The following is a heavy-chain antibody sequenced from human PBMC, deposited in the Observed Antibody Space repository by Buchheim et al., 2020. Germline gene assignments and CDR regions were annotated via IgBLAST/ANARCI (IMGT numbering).Heavy chain of an antibody. J-gene: IGHJ4*02. CDR1: GFTFSNYA. D-gene: IGHD4-23*01. CDR2: ISGSGAHT. Sequence: EVQLLESGGGLVQPGGSLRLSCAASGFTFSNYAMRWVRQAPGKGLEWVSAISGSGAHTYYADSVKGRFSISRHNSNNTLHLPLHSLRVEDTAVYYCAKGSAYGGREGYFDYWGQGTL. V-gene: IGHV3-23*01. CDR3: AKGSAYGGREGYFDY.